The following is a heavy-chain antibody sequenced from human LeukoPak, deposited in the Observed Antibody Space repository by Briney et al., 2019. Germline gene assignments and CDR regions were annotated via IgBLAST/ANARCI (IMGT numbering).Heavy chain of an antibody. CDR2: ISSSGSAK. CDR3: ASQDY. CDR1: GFTFSGFE. Sequence: PGGSLRLSCAATGFTFSGFEMNWARQAPGKGLEWVSYISSSGSAKYYADSVKGRFTISRDNTKSSLYLQMNSLRGEDTAVYYCASQDYWGQGTLVTVSS. V-gene: IGHV3-48*03. J-gene: IGHJ4*02.